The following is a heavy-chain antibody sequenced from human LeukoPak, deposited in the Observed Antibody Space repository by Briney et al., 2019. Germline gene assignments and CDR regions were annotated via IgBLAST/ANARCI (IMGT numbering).Heavy chain of an antibody. CDR2: INHSGST. CDR3: ASFGVVTQGS. Sequence: SETLSLTCAVYGGSFSGYYWSWIRQPPGKGLEWIGEINHSGSTNYNPSLKSRVTISVDTSKNQFSLKLSSVTGAETAVYYCASFGVVTQGSWGQGTLVTVSS. J-gene: IGHJ4*02. D-gene: IGHD3-3*01. V-gene: IGHV4-34*01. CDR1: GGSFSGYY.